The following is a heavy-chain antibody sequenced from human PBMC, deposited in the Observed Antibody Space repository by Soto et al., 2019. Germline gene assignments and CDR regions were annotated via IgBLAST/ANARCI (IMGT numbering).Heavy chain of an antibody. J-gene: IGHJ6*02. D-gene: IGHD2-15*01. Sequence: SQTLSLTCAISGDSVSSNSAAWNWIRQSPSRGLEWLGRTYYRSKWYNDYAVSVKSRITINPDTSKNKFSLHLNSVTPEDTAVYYCARVVVWNYYYGMDVWGQGTTVTVSS. V-gene: IGHV6-1*01. CDR2: TYYRSKWYN. CDR1: GDSVSSNSAA. CDR3: ARVVVWNYYYGMDV.